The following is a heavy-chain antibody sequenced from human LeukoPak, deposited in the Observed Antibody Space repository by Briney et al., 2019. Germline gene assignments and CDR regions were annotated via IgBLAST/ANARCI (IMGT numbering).Heavy chain of an antibody. J-gene: IGHJ5*02. CDR3: ALDIVVVPAAINWFDP. Sequence: GGSLRLSCAASGFTFSSYAMSWVRQAPGKGLEWVSAISGSGGSTYCADSVKGWFTISRDNSKNTLYLQMNSLRAEDTAVYYCALDIVVVPAAINWFDPWGQGTLVTVSS. D-gene: IGHD2-2*02. CDR2: ISGSGGST. V-gene: IGHV3-23*01. CDR1: GFTFSSYA.